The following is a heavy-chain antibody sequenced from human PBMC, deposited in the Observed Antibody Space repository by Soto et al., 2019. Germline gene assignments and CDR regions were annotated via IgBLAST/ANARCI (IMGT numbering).Heavy chain of an antibody. J-gene: IGHJ4*02. D-gene: IGHD6-13*01. CDR2: ISGSGDST. Sequence: EVQLLESGGGLVQPGGSLRLSCAGSGFTFSSYAMRWVRQAPGKGLEWVSAISGSGDSTYYTDSVKGRFTISRDNSKNTLYLQMNSLRAEDTAVYYCAMRGPGTYFDYWGQGTLVTVSS. CDR1: GFTFSSYA. V-gene: IGHV3-23*01. CDR3: AMRGPGTYFDY.